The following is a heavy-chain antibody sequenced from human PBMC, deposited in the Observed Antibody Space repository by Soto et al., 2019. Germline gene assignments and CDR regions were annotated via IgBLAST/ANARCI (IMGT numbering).Heavy chain of an antibody. CDR1: GGSFSGYY. V-gene: IGHV4-34*01. CDR2: INHSGST. Sequence: SETLSLTCAVYGGSFSGYYWSWIRRPPGKGLEWIGEINHSGSTNYNPSLKSRVTISVDTSKNQFSLKLSSVTAADTAVYYCARVLFRLRYYDFWSGSYGMDVWGQGTTVTVS. CDR3: ARVLFRLRYYDFWSGSYGMDV. D-gene: IGHD3-3*01. J-gene: IGHJ6*02.